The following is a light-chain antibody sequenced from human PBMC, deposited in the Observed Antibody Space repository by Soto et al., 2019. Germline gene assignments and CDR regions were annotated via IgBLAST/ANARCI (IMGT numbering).Light chain of an antibody. CDR1: QSLDSY. Sequence: DIQMTQSPSILSASVGDRVTITCRASQSLDSYLAWYQQKPGRAPKLLIYTASVLETGLPSRFSGSGSETEFTLTISSLQPDDFATYYCQQYKYYSTFVQGTKLDIK. CDR3: QQYKYYST. J-gene: IGKJ2*01. V-gene: IGKV1-5*03. CDR2: TAS.